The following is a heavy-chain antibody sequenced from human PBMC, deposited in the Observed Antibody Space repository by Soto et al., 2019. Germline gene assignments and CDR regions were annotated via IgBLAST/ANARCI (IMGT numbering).Heavy chain of an antibody. CDR3: ARRTGSSFAFFDY. CDR1: GGSISSYY. Sequence: QVQLQESGPGLVKPSETLSLTCTVSGGSISSYYWSWIRQPPGKGLEWIGYIYYSGSTNYNPSLKSRVTISVDTSKKQFSLRLSSVTAADTAVYYCARRTGSSFAFFDYWGQGTLVTVSS. V-gene: IGHV4-59*01. D-gene: IGHD6-13*01. CDR2: IYYSGST. J-gene: IGHJ4*02.